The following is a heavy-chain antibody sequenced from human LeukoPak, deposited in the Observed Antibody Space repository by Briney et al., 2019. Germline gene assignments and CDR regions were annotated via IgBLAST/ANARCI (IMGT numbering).Heavy chain of an antibody. CDR1: GFTVSSNY. CDR2: IYNGGST. Sequence: PGGSLRLSCAASGFTVSSNYMSWVRQAPGKGLEWVSVIYNGGSTYYADSVKGRFTTSKDNSKNTLYLQMNSLRAEDTAVYYCARGGEGATLDYWGQGTLVTASS. J-gene: IGHJ4*02. CDR3: ARGGEGATLDY. D-gene: IGHD1-26*01. V-gene: IGHV3-53*01.